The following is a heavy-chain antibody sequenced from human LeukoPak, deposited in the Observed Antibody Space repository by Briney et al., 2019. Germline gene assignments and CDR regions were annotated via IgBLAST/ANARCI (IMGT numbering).Heavy chain of an antibody. CDR3: ARLIYSGYDKYYFDY. Sequence: ASVKVSCKASGYTFTSYGISWVRQAPGQGLEWMGWISAYNGNTNYAQKLQGRVTMTTDTSTSTAYMELRSLRSDDTAVYYCARLIYSGYDKYYFDYWGQGTLVTVSS. V-gene: IGHV1-18*01. D-gene: IGHD5-12*01. CDR2: ISAYNGNT. J-gene: IGHJ4*02. CDR1: GYTFTSYG.